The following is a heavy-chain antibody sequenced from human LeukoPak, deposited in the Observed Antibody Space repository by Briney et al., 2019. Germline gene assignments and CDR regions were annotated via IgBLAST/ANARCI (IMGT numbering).Heavy chain of an antibody. J-gene: IGHJ6*02. CDR3: ARDLSSSSGWYYDYYYYGMDV. Sequence: GGSLRLSCAASGFTFSSYAMSWVRQAPGKGLEWVSAISGSGGSTYYADSVKGRFTISRDNSKNTLYLQMNSLRAEDTAVYYCARDLSSSSGWYYDYYYYGMDVWGQGTTVTVSS. CDR1: GFTFSSYA. D-gene: IGHD6-19*01. V-gene: IGHV3-23*01. CDR2: ISGSGGST.